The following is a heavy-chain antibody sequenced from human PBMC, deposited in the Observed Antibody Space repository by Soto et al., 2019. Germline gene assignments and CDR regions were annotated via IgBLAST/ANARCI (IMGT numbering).Heavy chain of an antibody. J-gene: IGHJ4*02. CDR3: AVNDYLDY. CDR1: GFTFSDAW. CDR2: IKRKSDGGTT. Sequence: GGSLRLACAASGFTFSDAWMIWVRQAPGKGLEWVGRIKRKSDGGTTDYAAPVKGRFTISRDDSANTLYLQMNSLKTEDTAVYFCAVNDYLDYWGQGALVTVSS. V-gene: IGHV3-15*01.